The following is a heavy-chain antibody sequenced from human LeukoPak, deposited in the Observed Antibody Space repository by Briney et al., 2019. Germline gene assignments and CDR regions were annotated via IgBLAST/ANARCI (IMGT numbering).Heavy chain of an antibody. Sequence: ASVKVSCKTSGYTFTTYHINWVRQATGEGLEWLGWMNPYNGDRGYAQKFQGRLSITSDTSISTAYMVLSSLKSDDTAVYFCARTTSLTASGYDCWGQGTLVTVSS. CDR1: GYTFTTYH. J-gene: IGHJ4*02. CDR3: ARTTSLTASGYDC. V-gene: IGHV1-8*03. CDR2: MNPYNGDR. D-gene: IGHD4-17*01.